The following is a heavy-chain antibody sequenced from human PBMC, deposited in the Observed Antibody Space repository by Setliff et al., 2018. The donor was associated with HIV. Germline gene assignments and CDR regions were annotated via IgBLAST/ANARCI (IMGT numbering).Heavy chain of an antibody. D-gene: IGHD2-15*01. CDR1: GDNFNSHS. CDR3: ARDSRDIVVVIAPEPEPYYYYGMDV. Sequence: ASVKVSCKASGDNFNSHSISRVRQAPGQGLEWMGGIVPIFGTPNYAQKFKGRLTITADESTSTVYMELSSLRSEDTAVYFCARDSRDIVVVIAPEPEPYYYYGMDVWGEGTTVTVSS. CDR2: IVPIFGTP. V-gene: IGHV1-69*13. J-gene: IGHJ6*04.